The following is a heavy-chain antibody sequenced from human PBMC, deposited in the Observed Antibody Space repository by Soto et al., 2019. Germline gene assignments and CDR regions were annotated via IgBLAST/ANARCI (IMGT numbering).Heavy chain of an antibody. CDR2: TYYRDKWYN. CDR3: ARKYGYSFDY. V-gene: IGHV6-1*01. D-gene: IGHD2-15*01. J-gene: IGHJ4*02. Sequence: QVQLQQSGPGLVKPSQTLSLTCAISGDSVSSNSATWSWIRQSPSRGLEWLGRTYYRDKWYNEYAVSVRSRITINPDTSKNQFSLQLTSVTPEDSAVYYCARKYGYSFDYWGQGTLVTVSS. CDR1: GDSVSSNSAT.